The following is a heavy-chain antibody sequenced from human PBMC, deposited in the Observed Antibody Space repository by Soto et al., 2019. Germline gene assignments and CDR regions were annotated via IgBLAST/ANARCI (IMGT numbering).Heavy chain of an antibody. D-gene: IGHD6-19*01. V-gene: IGHV1-18*01. J-gene: IGHJ4*02. CDR2: ISAYNGNT. CDR3: ASTGYSSGWYAFDY. CDR1: GYTFTSYG. Sequence: ASVKVSCKASGYTFTSYGISWVRQAPGQGLEWMGWISAYNGNTNYAQKLQGRVTMTTDTSTSTAYMELRSLRSDDTAVYYCASTGYSSGWYAFDYWGQGTLVTVSS.